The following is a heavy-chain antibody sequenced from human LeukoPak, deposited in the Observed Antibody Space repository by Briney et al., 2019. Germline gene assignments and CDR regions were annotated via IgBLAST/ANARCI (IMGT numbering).Heavy chain of an antibody. CDR1: GGSFSGYY. J-gene: IGHJ3*02. CDR3: ARDLGHPDDI. Sequence: SETLSLTCAVYGGSFSGYYWSWIRQHPGKGLEWIGYIYYSGSTYYNPSLKSRVTISVDTSKNQFSLKLSSVTAADTAVYYCARDLGHPDDIWGQGTMVTVSS. CDR2: IYYSGST. D-gene: IGHD7-27*01. V-gene: IGHV4-31*11.